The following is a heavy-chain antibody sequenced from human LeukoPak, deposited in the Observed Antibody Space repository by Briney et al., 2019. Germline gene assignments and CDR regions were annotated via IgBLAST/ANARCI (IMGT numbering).Heavy chain of an antibody. CDR1: GFTFSSYS. D-gene: IGHD2-15*01. CDR2: ISSSSSYI. CDR3: AREPPRYCSGGSCYRYTPDDAFDI. Sequence: PGGSLRLSCAASGFTFSSYSMNWVRQAPGKGLEWVSAISSSSSYIYYADSVKGRFTISRDNAKNSLYLQMNSLRAEDTAVYYCAREPPRYCSGGSCYRYTPDDAFDIWGQGTMVTVSS. V-gene: IGHV3-21*01. J-gene: IGHJ3*02.